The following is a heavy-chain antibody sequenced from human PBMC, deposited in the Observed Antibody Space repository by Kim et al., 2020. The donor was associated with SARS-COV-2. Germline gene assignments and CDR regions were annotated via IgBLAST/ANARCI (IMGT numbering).Heavy chain of an antibody. CDR2: ISAYNGNI. J-gene: IGHJ5*02. V-gene: IGHV1-18*01. CDR3: ARDRSFVVPAANDWFGP. D-gene: IGHD2-2*01. CDR1: GYTFTTYG. Sequence: ASVKVSCKASGYTFTTYGISWVRQTPGEGLEWMGWISAYNGNINYAQKFQGRVTMTTDTSTSTAYMDLRSLRSDDTAVYYCARDRSFVVPAANDWFGPWGQGTLVTVSS.